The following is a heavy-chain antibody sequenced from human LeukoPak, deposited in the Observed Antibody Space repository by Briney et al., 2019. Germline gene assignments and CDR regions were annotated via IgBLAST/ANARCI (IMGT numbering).Heavy chain of an antibody. CDR1: GFTFSSYA. CDR2: ISDSGGST. V-gene: IGHV3-23*01. Sequence: GGSLRLSCAASGFTFSSYAMSWVRQAPGKGLEGVSTISDSGGSTYYADSVKGRFTISRDNSKNTLYLQMNSLRAEDTALYYCAKVADSPELLDFDYWGQGTLVTVSS. CDR3: AKVADSPELLDFDY. J-gene: IGHJ4*02. D-gene: IGHD1-26*01.